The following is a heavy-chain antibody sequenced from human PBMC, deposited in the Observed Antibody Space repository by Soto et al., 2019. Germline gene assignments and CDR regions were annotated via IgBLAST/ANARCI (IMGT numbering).Heavy chain of an antibody. CDR3: ARGGDAAMVKGWYFDL. CDR1: GGTFSSYA. J-gene: IGHJ2*01. CDR2: IIPIFGTA. V-gene: IGHV1-69*12. D-gene: IGHD5-18*01. Sequence: QVQLVQSGAEVKKPGSSVNVSCKASGGTFSSYAISWVRQAPGQGLEWMGGIIPIFGTANYAQKFQGRVTITADESTSTAYMELSSLRSEDTAVYYCARGGDAAMVKGWYFDLWGRGTLVTVSS.